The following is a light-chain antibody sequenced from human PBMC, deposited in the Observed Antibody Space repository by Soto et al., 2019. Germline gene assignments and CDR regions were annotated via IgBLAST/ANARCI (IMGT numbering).Light chain of an antibody. CDR1: QSVSSSY. V-gene: IGKV3-20*01. J-gene: IGKJ1*01. Sequence: EIVLTQSPGTLALSPGERATPSCRASQSVSSSYLAWYQQKPGQAPRLLIYGASNRATGIPDRFSGSGSGTDFTLTISRLEPEDFAVYYCQQYGSSGTFGQGTQVDNK. CDR2: GAS. CDR3: QQYGSSGT.